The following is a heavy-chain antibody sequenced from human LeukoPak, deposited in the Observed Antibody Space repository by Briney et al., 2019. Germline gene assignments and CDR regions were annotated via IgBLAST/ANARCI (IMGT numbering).Heavy chain of an antibody. D-gene: IGHD3-10*01. CDR1: GGSFSGYY. CDR3: ARVKGFGELTIYYYYGMDV. Sequence: SETLSLTCAVYGGSFSGYYWSWIRQPPGKGLEWIGEINHSGSTNYNPSLKSRVTISVDTSKNQFSLKLSSVTAADTAVYYCARVKGFGELTIYYYYGMDVWGKGTTVTVSS. CDR2: INHSGST. V-gene: IGHV4-34*01. J-gene: IGHJ6*04.